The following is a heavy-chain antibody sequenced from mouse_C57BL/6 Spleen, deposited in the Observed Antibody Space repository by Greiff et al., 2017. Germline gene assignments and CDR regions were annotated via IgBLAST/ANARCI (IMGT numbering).Heavy chain of an antibody. V-gene: IGHV1-64*01. CDR2: IHPNSGST. CDR1: GYTFTSYW. Sequence: QVQLQQPGAELVKPGASVKLSCKASGYTFTSYWMHWVKQRPGQGLEWIGMIHPNSGSTNYNEKFKSKATLTVDKSSSTAYMQLSSLTSEDSAVYYCAKLLSTTVEMDYWGQGTSGTVSS. D-gene: IGHD2-4*01. CDR3: AKLLSTTVEMDY. J-gene: IGHJ4*01.